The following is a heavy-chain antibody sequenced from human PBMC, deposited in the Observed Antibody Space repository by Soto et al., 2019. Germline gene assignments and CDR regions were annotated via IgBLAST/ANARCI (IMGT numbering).Heavy chain of an antibody. J-gene: IGHJ6*02. D-gene: IGHD2-2*01. V-gene: IGHV4-34*01. Sequence: LSLTCAVYGGSLSGYYWTWIRQPPGKGLEWIGEINFGGSTNYNPSLRSRVTISVDTSKNQFSLNLRSVTAADTAVYYCAREEVPQWFTRGYYGLDVWGQGTTVTVSS. CDR3: AREEVPQWFTRGYYGLDV. CDR1: GGSLSGYY. CDR2: INFGGST.